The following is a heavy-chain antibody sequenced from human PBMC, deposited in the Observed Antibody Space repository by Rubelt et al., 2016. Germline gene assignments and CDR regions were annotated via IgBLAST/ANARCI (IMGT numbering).Heavy chain of an antibody. D-gene: IGHD3-16*01. J-gene: IGHJ4*02. CDR2: ISTQYRII. CDR3: ARDHNYAFDN. CDR1: GFTFSSYS. Sequence: GGSLKLSCAASGFTFSSYSMNWIRQAPGKGLEYIAYISTQYRIIHYADSVKGRFAISSDHAKNSLYLQMSSLRDEDTAVYYCARDHNYAFDNWGQGTLVTVSS. V-gene: IGHV3-48*02.